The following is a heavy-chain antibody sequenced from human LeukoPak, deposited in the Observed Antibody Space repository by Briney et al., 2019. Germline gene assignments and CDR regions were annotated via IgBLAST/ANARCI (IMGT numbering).Heavy chain of an antibody. V-gene: IGHV1-69*06. Sequence: APVKVSCKASRVTFTNYVFSWVRQAPGQGLEWIGGIIPMFGTTNFAQKFQGRVTITADKSTSTAYMELSSLRSDDTAMYYCARSYSSAPIVWGQGTLVTVSS. CDR3: ARSYSSAPIV. D-gene: IGHD3-22*01. J-gene: IGHJ4*02. CDR2: IIPMFGTT. CDR1: RVTFTNYV.